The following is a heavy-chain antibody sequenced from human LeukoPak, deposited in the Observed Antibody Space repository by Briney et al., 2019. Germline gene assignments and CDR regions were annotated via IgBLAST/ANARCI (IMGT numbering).Heavy chain of an antibody. CDR3: ARSEINDYIKY. V-gene: IGHV4-38-2*02. CDR1: GYSISSGYD. J-gene: IGHJ4*02. CDR2: ISQSGTT. D-gene: IGHD3-16*01. Sequence: SETLSLTCTVSGYSISSGYDWGWIRQAPGKRLEWLGSISQSGTTYDNPSLKSRVTLSVDTSKNQVSLKLSSVTAADTAVYYCARSEINDYIKYWGQGILVTVSS.